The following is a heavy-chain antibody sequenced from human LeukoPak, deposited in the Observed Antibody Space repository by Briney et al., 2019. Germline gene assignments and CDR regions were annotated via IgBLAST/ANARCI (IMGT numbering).Heavy chain of an antibody. J-gene: IGHJ6*03. CDR3: VKSGGYYYMDA. CDR2: ISWNSDII. Sequence: PVRCLRLSSAASGFIFYEYAMHWVRQAPGKGLEWGSTISWNSDIILYADSVKGRFTISRDNDKNSLYLEMNSLRPEDMALYYCVKSGGYYYMDAGGKGTTVIVSS. V-gene: IGHV3-9*03. CDR1: GFIFYEYA. D-gene: IGHD3-16*01.